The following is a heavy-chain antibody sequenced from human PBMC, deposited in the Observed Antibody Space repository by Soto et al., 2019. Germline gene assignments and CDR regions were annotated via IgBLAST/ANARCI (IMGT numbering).Heavy chain of an antibody. D-gene: IGHD4-17*01. CDR1: GGTFSSYA. V-gene: IGHV1-69*01. CDR2: IIPIFGTA. J-gene: IGHJ6*02. CDR3: ARGGVWGDYFLYYYYGMDV. Sequence: QVQLVQSGAEVKKPVSSVKVSCNASGGTFSSYAISWVRPAHGQGIEWMGGIIPIFGTANYAQKCQGRVTITADESTSTAYMELSGLRSEDTAVYYCARGGVWGDYFLYYYYGMDVWGRGTTVTVSS.